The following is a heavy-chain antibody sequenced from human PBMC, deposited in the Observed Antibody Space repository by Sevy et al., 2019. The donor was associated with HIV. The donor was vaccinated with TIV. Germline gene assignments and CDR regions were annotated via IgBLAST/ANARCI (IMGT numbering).Heavy chain of an antibody. V-gene: IGHV4-59*08. CDR3: GRRNDFDI. CDR2: VYYTGRT. CDR1: GGSINSDH. J-gene: IGHJ3*02. Sequence: SETLSLTCTVSGGSINSDHWNWIRQPPGKGLEWIGYVYYTGRTNYNPSLKNRVTISVDRTRHQFSLKLTSVTAADTAVYYCGRRNDFDIWSQETMVTVSS.